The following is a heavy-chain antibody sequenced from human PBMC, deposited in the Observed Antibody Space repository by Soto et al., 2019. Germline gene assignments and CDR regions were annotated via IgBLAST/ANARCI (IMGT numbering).Heavy chain of an antibody. CDR2: IKSKTDGGTT. V-gene: IGHV3-15*01. Sequence: GGSLRLSCAASGFTFSNTWMSWVRQAPGKGLEWVGRIKSKTDGGTTDYAGPVKCRFTISRDEIKNTLDLQTNSLKTEDTAVSYCSTVDVCGGGTLVTVSS. J-gene: IGHJ4*01. CDR1: GFTFSNTW. CDR3: STVDV.